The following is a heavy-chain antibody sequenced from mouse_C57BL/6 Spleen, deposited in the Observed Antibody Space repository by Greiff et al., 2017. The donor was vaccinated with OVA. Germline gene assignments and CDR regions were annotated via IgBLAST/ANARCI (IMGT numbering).Heavy chain of an antibody. D-gene: IGHD3-2*02. Sequence: QVQLQQPGAELVRPGTSVKLSCKASGYTFTSYWMHWVKQRPGQGLEWIGVIDPSDSYTNCNQKFKGKATLTVDTSSSTAYMQLSSLTSEDSAVYYCARKAQAFDYWGQGTTLTVSS. J-gene: IGHJ2*01. CDR1: GYTFTSYW. CDR2: IDPSDSYT. CDR3: ARKAQAFDY. V-gene: IGHV1-59*01.